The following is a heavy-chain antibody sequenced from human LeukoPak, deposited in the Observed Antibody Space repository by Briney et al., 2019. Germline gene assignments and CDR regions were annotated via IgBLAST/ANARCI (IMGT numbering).Heavy chain of an antibody. D-gene: IGHD2-2*01. Sequence: GRSLRLSCAASGFTFSSYAMHWVRQAPGKGLEWVAVISYDGSNKYYADSVKGRFTISRDNSKNTLYLQMNSLRAEDTAVYYCARDSPSSTSWGYWGQGTLVTVSS. J-gene: IGHJ4*02. CDR2: ISYDGSNK. V-gene: IGHV3-30-3*01. CDR1: GFTFSSYA. CDR3: ARDSPSSTSWGY.